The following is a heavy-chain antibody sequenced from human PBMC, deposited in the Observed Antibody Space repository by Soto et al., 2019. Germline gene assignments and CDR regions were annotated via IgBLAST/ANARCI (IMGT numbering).Heavy chain of an antibody. CDR1: GYTVTAYY. D-gene: IGHD6-13*01. CDR2: INPNSGGT. Sequence: ASVKVSCKASGYTVTAYYVHWVRQAPGQGLEWMGWINPNSGGTNYAQKFQGWVTMTRDTSISTVYMELSRLRFDDTAVYYCARMIAASGHYGMDVWGKGTTVT. J-gene: IGHJ6*04. V-gene: IGHV1-2*04. CDR3: ARMIAASGHYGMDV.